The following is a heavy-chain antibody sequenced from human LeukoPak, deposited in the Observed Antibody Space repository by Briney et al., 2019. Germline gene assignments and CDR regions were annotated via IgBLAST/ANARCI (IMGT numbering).Heavy chain of an antibody. Sequence: SETLSLTCAVYGGSFSGYYWSWIRQPPGKGLEWIGEINHSGSTNYNPSLKSRVTISVDTSKNQFSLKLSSVTAADTAVYYCARLYGYSYGIYYYYYMDVWGKGTTVTISS. J-gene: IGHJ6*03. D-gene: IGHD5-18*01. V-gene: IGHV4-34*01. CDR3: ARLYGYSYGIYYYYYMDV. CDR1: GGSFSGYY. CDR2: INHSGST.